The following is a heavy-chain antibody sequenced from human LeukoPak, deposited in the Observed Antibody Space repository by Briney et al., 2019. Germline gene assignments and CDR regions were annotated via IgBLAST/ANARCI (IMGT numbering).Heavy chain of an antibody. CDR1: GVSVSSGSYY. J-gene: IGHJ5*02. V-gene: IGHV4-61*01. D-gene: IGHD3-22*01. CDR3: GAYYDSSGLRSWFDP. CDR2: IYYSGST. Sequence: SETLSLTCTVSGVSVSSGSYYWSWIRQPPGKGLEWIGYIYYSGSTNYNPSLKSRVTISVDTSKNQFSLKLSSVTAADTAVYYCGAYYDSSGLRSWFDPWGQGTLVTVSS.